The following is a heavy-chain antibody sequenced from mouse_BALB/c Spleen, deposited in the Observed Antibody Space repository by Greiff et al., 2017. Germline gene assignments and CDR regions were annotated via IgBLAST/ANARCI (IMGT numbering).Heavy chain of an antibody. CDR1: GFTFSSYA. J-gene: IGHJ4*01. V-gene: IGHV5-9-3*01. CDR2: ISSGGSYT. CDR3: ARQKASMDY. Sequence: EVQLVESGGGLVKPGGSLKLSCAASGFTFSSYAMSWVRQTPEKRLEWVATISSGGSYTYYPDSVKGRFTISRDNAKNTLYLQMSSLRSEDTAMYYCARQKASMDYWGQGTSVTVSS.